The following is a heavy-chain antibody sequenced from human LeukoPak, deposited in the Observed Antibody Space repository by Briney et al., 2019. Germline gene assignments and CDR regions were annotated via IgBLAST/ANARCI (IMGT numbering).Heavy chain of an antibody. V-gene: IGHV3-7*01. Sequence: GGSLRLSCAASGFAYSNFWMSWVRQAPGKGLEWVASINQDGSEKYYGDPMKGRVTISRDNTKNSLTLQMHRLRADDRAVYYCVRGEDFYGNSGQGEYWGQGLLVTVSS. CDR2: INQDGSEK. D-gene: IGHD5-12*01. CDR3: VRGEDFYGNSGQGEY. CDR1: GFAYSNFW. J-gene: IGHJ4*02.